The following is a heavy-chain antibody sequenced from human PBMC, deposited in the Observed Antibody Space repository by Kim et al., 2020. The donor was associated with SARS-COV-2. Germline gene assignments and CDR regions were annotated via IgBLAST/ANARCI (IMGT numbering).Heavy chain of an antibody. V-gene: IGHV3-66*01. J-gene: IGHJ3*02. CDR3: ARDPKSHDAFDI. Sequence: GGSLRLSCAASGFTVSSNYMSWVRQAPGKGLEWVSVILSGGSTDYADSVKGRFSISRDNGKNTLYLQMNSLRVEDTAVYYCARDPKSHDAFDIWGQGTMV. CDR1: GFTVSSNY. CDR2: ILSGGST.